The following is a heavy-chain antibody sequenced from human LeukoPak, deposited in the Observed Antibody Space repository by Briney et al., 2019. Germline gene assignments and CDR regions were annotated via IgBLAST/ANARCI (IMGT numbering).Heavy chain of an antibody. CDR1: GFTYSPYW. D-gene: IGHD6-19*01. J-gene: IGHJ4*02. CDR2: IKQDGSEK. Sequence: PGGSLRLSCAASGFTYSPYWMTWVRQGPGKGLEWVANIKQDGSEKYYVDSVKGRFTISRDSAKNSLYLQMNSLRAEDTAVYYCARPPGKKWLASRAGDRYYFDYWGQGTLVTVSS. CDR3: ARPPGKKWLASRAGDRYYFDY. V-gene: IGHV3-7*01.